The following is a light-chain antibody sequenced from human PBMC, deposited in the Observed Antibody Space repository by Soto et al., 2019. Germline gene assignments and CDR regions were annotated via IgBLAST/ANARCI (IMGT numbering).Light chain of an antibody. Sequence: DIQLTQSPSFLSPSIGESVTMTCRSSSKWLAWYQKKPGKAPKLLIYDVSNLERGVPPRFSGSTSGAESTLTITGLQPDDLGTYYCQHTTDFTFGQGTKVDIK. CDR2: DVS. CDR3: QHTTDFT. J-gene: IGKJ2*01. CDR1: SSSKW. V-gene: IGKV1-5*01.